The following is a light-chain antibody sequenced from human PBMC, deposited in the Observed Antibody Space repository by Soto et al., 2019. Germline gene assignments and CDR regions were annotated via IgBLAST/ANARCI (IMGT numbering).Light chain of an antibody. CDR2: KVT. J-gene: IGLJ3*02. CDR1: SSDVGGYNY. Sequence: QSVLTQPASVSGSPGQSITISFTGTSSDVGGYNYVSWYQQHPGKAPKLIIYKVTNRPSGVSDRFSGSKSGNTASLIISRLQAEYEADYYCNSYTSTSTWVFGGGTKLTVL. V-gene: IGLV2-14*01. CDR3: NSYTSTSTWV.